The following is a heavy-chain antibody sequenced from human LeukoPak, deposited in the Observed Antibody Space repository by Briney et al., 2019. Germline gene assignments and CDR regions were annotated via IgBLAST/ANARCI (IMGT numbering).Heavy chain of an antibody. CDR1: VLTFSSYA. CDR2: ITGTADST. Sequence: PGGSLTLSCAPSVLTFSSYAMSWVRQSPGGGREWVSSITGTADSTYYADSVKSRFTINRDNSKNALYLQMNSLRAEETALYHCAKGRDYYDSYGTFEYWGQGALVTVSS. V-gene: IGHV3-23*01. CDR3: AKGRDYYDSYGTFEY. D-gene: IGHD3-22*01. J-gene: IGHJ4*02.